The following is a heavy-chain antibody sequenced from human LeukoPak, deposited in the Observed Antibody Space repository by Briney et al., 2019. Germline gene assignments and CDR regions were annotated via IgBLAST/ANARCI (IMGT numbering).Heavy chain of an antibody. Sequence: LETLSLTCTVSGGSISSSNYYWGWIRQPPGKGLEWIGSIYYSGSTYYNPSLKSRVTISVDTSKNQFSLKLSSVTAADTAVYYCARRAQHYYDSSGYYPTWYFDLWGRGTLVTVSS. CDR1: GGSISSSNYY. J-gene: IGHJ2*01. CDR2: IYYSGST. D-gene: IGHD3-22*01. CDR3: ARRAQHYYDSSGYYPTWYFDL. V-gene: IGHV4-39*01.